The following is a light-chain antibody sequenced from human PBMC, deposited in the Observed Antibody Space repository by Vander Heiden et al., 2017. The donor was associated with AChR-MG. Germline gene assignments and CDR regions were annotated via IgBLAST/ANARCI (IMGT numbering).Light chain of an antibody. J-gene: IGKJ1*01. V-gene: IGKV3-20*01. CDR2: GAS. CDR1: QSVSSSY. Sequence: EIVLTQSPGTLSFSPGERATLSCRASQSVSSSYLAWYQQKPGQAPRLLIYGASSRATGIPDRFSGSGSGTDFTLTISRLEPEDFAVYYCQQDGSSLVAFGQGTKVEIK. CDR3: QQDGSSLVA.